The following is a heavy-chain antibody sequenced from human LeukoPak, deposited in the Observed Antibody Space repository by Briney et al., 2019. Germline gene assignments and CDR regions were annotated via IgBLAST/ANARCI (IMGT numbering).Heavy chain of an antibody. CDR3: ARDGSGGGYWYSDF. D-gene: IGHD6-19*01. Sequence: GGSLRLSCAASGFTFSSYGIRWVRQAPGKGLEWVAVIWYDGSKKYYADSVKGRFTISRDNSRNTVYLQMNSLRGEDTAVYYCARDGSGGGYWYSDFWGRGTLVTVSS. V-gene: IGHV3-33*01. CDR1: GFTFSSYG. CDR2: IWYDGSKK. J-gene: IGHJ2*01.